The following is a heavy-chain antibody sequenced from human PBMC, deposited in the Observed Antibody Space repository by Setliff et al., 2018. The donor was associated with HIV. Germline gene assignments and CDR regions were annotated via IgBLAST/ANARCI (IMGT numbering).Heavy chain of an antibody. V-gene: IGHV4-30-4*08. CDR2: IYYSGNT. J-gene: IGHJ3*02. Sequence: SETLSLTCTVSGGSISSGNNYWSWIRQPPGKGLEWIAYIYYSGNTYYDPSLKSRTTISVDTSKNQFSLKLNSVTVADTAVYYCARDPAVASREVAFDIWGQGTMVTVS. D-gene: IGHD2-21*01. CDR3: ARDPAVASREVAFDI. CDR1: GGSISSGNNY.